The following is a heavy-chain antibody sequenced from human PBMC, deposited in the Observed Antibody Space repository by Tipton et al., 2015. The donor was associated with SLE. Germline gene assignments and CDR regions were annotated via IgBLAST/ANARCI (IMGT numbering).Heavy chain of an antibody. D-gene: IGHD6-6*01. Sequence: PGLVKPSETLSLTCTVSGGSISSYYWSWIRQPPGKGLEWIGYIYYSGSTNYNPSLKSRFTISVDTSKNQFSLKLSSVTAADTAVYYCARDLAARGGHYFDYWGQGTLVTVSS. CDR3: ARDLAARGGHYFDY. V-gene: IGHV4-59*01. CDR1: GGSISSYY. CDR2: IYYSGST. J-gene: IGHJ4*02.